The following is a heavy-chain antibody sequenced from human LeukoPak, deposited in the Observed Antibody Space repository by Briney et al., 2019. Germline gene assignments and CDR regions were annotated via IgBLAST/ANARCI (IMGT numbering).Heavy chain of an antibody. CDR1: GYTFTGYY. V-gene: IGHV1-2*06. D-gene: IGHD6-19*01. J-gene: IGHJ4*02. CDR2: INPNSGGT. Sequence: ASVKVSCKASGYTFTGYYMHWVRQAPGQGLEWMGRINPNSGGTNYAQKFQGRVTMTRDTSISTAYMELSRLRSDDTAVYYCARGVAGTVYFDHWGQGTLVTVSS. CDR3: ARGVAGTVYFDH.